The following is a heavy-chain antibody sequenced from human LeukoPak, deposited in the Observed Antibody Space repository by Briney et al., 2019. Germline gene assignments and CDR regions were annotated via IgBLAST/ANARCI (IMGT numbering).Heavy chain of an antibody. CDR1: GDSVSSNSAA. CDR2: TYYRSKWYN. J-gene: IGHJ4*02. D-gene: IGHD3-22*01. V-gene: IGHV6-1*01. Sequence: SQTLSLTCAISGDSVSSNSAAWNWIRQSPSRGLEWLGRTYYRSKWYNDYAVSVKSRITINPDTSKNQFSLQLNSVTPEDTAVYYCARARFYYDSSGYYWPFDYWGQGTLVTVSS. CDR3: ARARFYYDSSGYYWPFDY.